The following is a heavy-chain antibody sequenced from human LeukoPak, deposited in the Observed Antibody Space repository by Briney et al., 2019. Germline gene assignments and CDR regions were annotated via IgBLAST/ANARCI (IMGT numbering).Heavy chain of an antibody. J-gene: IGHJ3*02. CDR1: GGSISSYY. D-gene: IGHD5-24*01. Sequence: SETLSLTCTVSGGSISSYYWNWLRQPPGKGLEWIGYIYYSGSTNYNPSLKSRVTISVDTSKNQFSLKLSSVTAADTAVYYCAREMRWLQWDNAFDIWGQGTMVTVSS. CDR2: IYYSGST. V-gene: IGHV4-59*01. CDR3: AREMRWLQWDNAFDI.